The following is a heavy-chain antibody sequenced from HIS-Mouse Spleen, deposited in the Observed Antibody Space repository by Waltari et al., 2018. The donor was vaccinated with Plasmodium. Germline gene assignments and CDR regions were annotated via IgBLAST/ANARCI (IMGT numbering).Heavy chain of an antibody. CDR1: GYPFSSYW. CDR3: ASSWYWYFDL. D-gene: IGHD6-13*01. CDR2: IKQDGSEK. J-gene: IGHJ2*01. V-gene: IGHV3-7*01. Sequence: EVQLVESGGGLVQPGGSLRLSCAAPGYPFSSYWMSWFRQGPGKGLEWVANIKQDGSEKYYVDSVKGRFTISRDNAKNSLYLQMNSLRAEDTAVYYCASSWYWYFDLWGRGTLVTVSS.